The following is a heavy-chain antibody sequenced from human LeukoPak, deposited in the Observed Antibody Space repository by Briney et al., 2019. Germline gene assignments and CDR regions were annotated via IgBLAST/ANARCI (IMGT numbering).Heavy chain of an antibody. V-gene: IGHV3-30*04. CDR3: ARGRYYGSGSYYELWY. CDR2: ISNDGSNR. CDR1: GFTFSSYA. D-gene: IGHD3-10*01. Sequence: GGSLRLSCAASGFTFSSYAIHWVRQAPGKGLEWVAVISNDGSNRYYADSVKGRFTISRDNSKHTLYLQMNSLRPEDTAVYYCARGRYYGSGSYYELWYWGQGTLVTVSS. J-gene: IGHJ4*02.